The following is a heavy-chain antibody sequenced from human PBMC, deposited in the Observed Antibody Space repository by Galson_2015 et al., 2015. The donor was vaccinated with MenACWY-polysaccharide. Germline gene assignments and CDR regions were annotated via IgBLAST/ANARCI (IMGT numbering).Heavy chain of an antibody. J-gene: IGHJ4*02. CDR1: GFTVSSNY. D-gene: IGHD1-26*01. Sequence: SLRLSCAASGFTVSSNYMSWVRQAAGKGLEWVSIIYSGGSTYYADSVKGRFTISRDNSKNTLYPQMNSLRAEDTAVYYCARSYSGSAPLDYWGQGTLVTVSS. V-gene: IGHV3-53*01. CDR2: IYSGGST. CDR3: ARSYSGSAPLDY.